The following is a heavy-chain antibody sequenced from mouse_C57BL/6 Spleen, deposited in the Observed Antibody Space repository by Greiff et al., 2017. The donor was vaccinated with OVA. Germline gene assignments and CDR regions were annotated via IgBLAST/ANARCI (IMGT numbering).Heavy chain of an antibody. Sequence: VHVKQSVAELVRPGASVKLSCTASGFNIKNTYMHWVKQRPEQGLEWIGRIDPANGNTKSAPKFQGKATITADTSSNTAYLQLSSLTSADTAIYYCASYYGSNFDYWGKGTTLTVSS. V-gene: IGHV14-3*01. CDR1: GFNIKNTY. D-gene: IGHD1-1*01. J-gene: IGHJ2*01. CDR3: ASYYGSNFDY. CDR2: IDPANGNT.